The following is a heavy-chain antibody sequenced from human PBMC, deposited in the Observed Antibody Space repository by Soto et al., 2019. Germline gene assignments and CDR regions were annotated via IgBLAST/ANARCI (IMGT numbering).Heavy chain of an antibody. CDR1: GYTFTSYY. CDR2: INPSGGST. J-gene: IGHJ4*01. V-gene: IGHV1-46*01. D-gene: IGHD6-19*01. CDR3: ARDPGIAVAGIFNGVGGLRPAYYFDY. Sequence: GASVKVSCKASGYTFTSYYMHWVRQAPGQGLEWMGIINPSGGSTSYAQKFQGRVTMTRDTSTSTVYMELSSLRSEDTAVYYCARDPGIAVAGIFNGVGGLRPAYYFDYWG.